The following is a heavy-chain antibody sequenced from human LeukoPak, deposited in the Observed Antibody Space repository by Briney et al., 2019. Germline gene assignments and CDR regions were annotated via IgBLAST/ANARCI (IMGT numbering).Heavy chain of an antibody. V-gene: IGHV4-34*01. CDR1: GGSFSGYY. CDR3: ARGTGEGRAYDSLYYFDY. D-gene: IGHD3-16*01. J-gene: IGHJ4*02. CDR2: INHSGST. Sequence: AETLSLTCAVYGGSFSGYYWSWIRQPPGKGLEWIWEINHSGSTNYNPSLKSRVTISVDTSKNQYSLKLSSVTAADTAVYYCARGTGEGRAYDSLYYFDYWGQGTLVTVSS.